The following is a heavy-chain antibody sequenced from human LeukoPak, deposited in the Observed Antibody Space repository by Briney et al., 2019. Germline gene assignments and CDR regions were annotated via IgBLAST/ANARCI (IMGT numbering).Heavy chain of an antibody. Sequence: GGSLRLSCEASGFTFFSHGMHWVRQAPGKGLEWVAVISYDGTNKNYVDSVKGRFIISRNNSKNTLHPQMNSLRAEDTAIYYCAKGAMAVTPRARTTYYFDFWGQGTLVTVSS. CDR1: GFTFFSHG. CDR2: ISYDGTNK. CDR3: AKGAMAVTPRARTTYYFDF. D-gene: IGHD2-21*02. V-gene: IGHV3-30*18. J-gene: IGHJ4*02.